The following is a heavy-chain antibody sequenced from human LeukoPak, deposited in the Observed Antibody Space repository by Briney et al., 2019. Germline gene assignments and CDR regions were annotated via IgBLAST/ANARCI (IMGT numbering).Heavy chain of an antibody. CDR2: IYSGGST. V-gene: IGHV3-53*01. CDR3: ARDNWFDP. Sequence: PGGSLRLSCAASGFTVSSNYMSCVRQDPGKGLEWVSVIYSGGSTFYADSVKGRFTISRDHSKNTLYLQMNSLRAEDTAVYYCARDNWFDPWGQGTLVTVSS. J-gene: IGHJ5*02. CDR1: GFTVSSNY.